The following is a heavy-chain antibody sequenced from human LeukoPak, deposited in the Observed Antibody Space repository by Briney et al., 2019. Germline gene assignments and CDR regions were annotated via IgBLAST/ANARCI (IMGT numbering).Heavy chain of an antibody. CDR2: IYYSGST. J-gene: IGHJ3*01. CDR1: GGSISTYY. CDR3: ARSYYGSGSYYAFDV. V-gene: IGHV4-59*01. D-gene: IGHD3-10*01. Sequence: SETLSLTCTVAGGSISTYYWSWIRQPPGKGLEWIGYIYYSGSTNYNPSLKSRVTISVDTSKDQFSLKMSSVTAADTAVYFCARSYYGSGSYYAFDVWGQGTMVTVSS.